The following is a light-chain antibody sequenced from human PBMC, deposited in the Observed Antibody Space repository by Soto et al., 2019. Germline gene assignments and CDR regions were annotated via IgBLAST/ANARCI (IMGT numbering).Light chain of an antibody. CDR3: QQYGSAPQT. CDR2: DAS. CDR1: QSVSSSY. V-gene: IGKV3-20*01. J-gene: IGKJ4*02. Sequence: IVLTQSPGTLSLSPGERATLSCRASQSVSSSYLAWSQQKPGQAPRLLIYDASSRATGIPDRFSGSGYGTDFTVTISRLEPEDFAVYYCQQYGSAPQTFGGGTKVHIK.